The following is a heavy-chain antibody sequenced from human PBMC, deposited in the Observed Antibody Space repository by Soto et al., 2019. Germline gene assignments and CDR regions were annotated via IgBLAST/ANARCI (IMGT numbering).Heavy chain of an antibody. J-gene: IGHJ4*02. CDR2: ISGSGGST. CDR1: GFTFSTYP. D-gene: IGHD5-12*01. Sequence: EVQLLESGGGLVQPGGSLRLSYAASGFTFSTYPMSWVRQAPGKGLEWVSAISGSGGSTYYADSVKGRFTISRDNSQNTLYLQMNSLRAEDTALYYCAKLIGTSGYGFYYDHWGQGTLVTVSS. V-gene: IGHV3-23*01. CDR3: AKLIGTSGYGFYYDH.